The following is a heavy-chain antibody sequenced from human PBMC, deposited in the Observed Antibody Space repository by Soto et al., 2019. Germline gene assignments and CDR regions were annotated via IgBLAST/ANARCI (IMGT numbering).Heavy chain of an antibody. D-gene: IGHD3-10*01. CDR2: IYYSGST. Sequence: ETLSLTCTVSGGSISSYYWSWIRQPPGKGLEWIGYIYYSGSTNYNPSLKSRVTISVDTSKNQFSLKLSSVTAADTAVYYCARDRASELLWFGELSPGCWFDPWGQGTLVTVSS. CDR3: ARDRASELLWFGELSPGCWFDP. J-gene: IGHJ5*02. V-gene: IGHV4-59*01. CDR1: GGSISSYY.